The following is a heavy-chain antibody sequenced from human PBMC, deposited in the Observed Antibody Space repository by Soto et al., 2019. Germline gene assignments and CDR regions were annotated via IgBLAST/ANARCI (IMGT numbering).Heavy chain of an antibody. V-gene: IGHV3-15*07. CDR3: TSGLIVVVAASRLAGY. Sequence: GGSLRLSCAASGFTFENAWMNWVRQAPGKGLEWVGRIKSKIYGETTDYAAPVKGRFIISRDDSKNTLYLQMSSLKAEDTAVYYCTSGLIVVVAASRLAGYWAQRTLVTVSS. CDR2: IKSKIYGETT. CDR1: GFTFENAW. J-gene: IGHJ4*02. D-gene: IGHD2-21*01.